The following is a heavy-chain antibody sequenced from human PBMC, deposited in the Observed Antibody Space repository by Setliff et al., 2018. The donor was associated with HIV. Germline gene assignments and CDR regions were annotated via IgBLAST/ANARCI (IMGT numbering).Heavy chain of an antibody. V-gene: IGHV1-69*10. D-gene: IGHD1-26*01. CDR3: ARDRGGRGSYFLFDI. Sequence: SVKVSCKASGGTFSSYAISWVRQAPGQGLEWMGGIIPILGIANYAQKFQGRVTITADESTSTAYMELSGLRSEDTAVYYCARDRGGRGSYFLFDIWGQGTMVTVSS. CDR1: GGTFSSYA. CDR2: IIPILGIA. J-gene: IGHJ3*02.